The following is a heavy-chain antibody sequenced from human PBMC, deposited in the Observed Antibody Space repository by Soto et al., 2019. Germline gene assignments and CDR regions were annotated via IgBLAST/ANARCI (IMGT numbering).Heavy chain of an antibody. CDR2: ISHKSSAT. J-gene: IGHJ4*02. CDR3: ARNPYSSTTATRMDY. D-gene: IGHD4-17*01. CDR1: GFTFSNYA. Sequence: EVQLLESGGGLVQPGVSLRLSCGGSGFTFSNYAMNWDRQAPGKGLEWVSYISHKSSATYHADSVKGRFTVSRDNALNSLYPQMNSLADEDTAIYYCARNPYSSTTATRMDYWGRGTLVTVSS. V-gene: IGHV3-48*02.